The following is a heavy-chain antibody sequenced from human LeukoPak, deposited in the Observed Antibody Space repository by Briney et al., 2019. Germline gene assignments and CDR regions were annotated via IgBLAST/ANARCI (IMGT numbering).Heavy chain of an antibody. D-gene: IGHD1-26*01. J-gene: IGHJ4*02. CDR2: ISWDGGST. V-gene: IGHV3-43D*03. Sequence: GGSLRLSCAASGFTFDDYAMHWDRQAPGKGLEWVSLISWDGGSTYYADSVKGRFTISRDNSKNSLYLQMNSLRAEDTALYYCAKDIRGRGVGAFDYWGQGTLVTVSS. CDR1: GFTFDDYA. CDR3: AKDIRGRGVGAFDY.